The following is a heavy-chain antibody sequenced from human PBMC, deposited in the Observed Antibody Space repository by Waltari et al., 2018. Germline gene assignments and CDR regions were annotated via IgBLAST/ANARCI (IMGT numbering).Heavy chain of an antibody. J-gene: IGHJ5*02. V-gene: IGHV3-23*01. CDR1: GFTFTNYA. CDR3: GKDQENDPSCEVT. CDR2: MSSSGGGS. Sequence: EVQLLESGGDLVQPGGSLRLSCAASGFTFTNYAMIWVRRVPGKGLDGVSSMSSSGGGSYYADSVKGRFTISRDNARGTLSLQMNSLTAEDTAVYYCGKDQENDPSCEVTWGQGTLVTVSS.